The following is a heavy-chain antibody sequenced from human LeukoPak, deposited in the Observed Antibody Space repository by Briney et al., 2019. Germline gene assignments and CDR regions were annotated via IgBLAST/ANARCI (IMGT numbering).Heavy chain of an antibody. Sequence: ASVKVSCKASGYTFTSYGISWVRQAPGQGLEWMGWISAYNGNTNYAQKLQGRVTMTTDTSTSTAYMELRSLRSDDTAVYYCARATITMFSSYYYYGMDVWGQGTTVTVSS. CDR3: ARATITMFSSYYYYGMDV. CDR1: GYTFTSYG. J-gene: IGHJ6*02. CDR2: ISAYNGNT. D-gene: IGHD3-10*02. V-gene: IGHV1-18*01.